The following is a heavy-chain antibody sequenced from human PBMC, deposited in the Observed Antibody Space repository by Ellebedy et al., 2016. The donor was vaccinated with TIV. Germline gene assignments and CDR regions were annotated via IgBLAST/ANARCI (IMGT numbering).Heavy chain of an antibody. CDR3: ASTYGSGTQGFDY. Sequence: GESLKISXKGSAYSFTSYWIGWVRQMPGKGLEWMGSIYPGDSDTRYSPSFQGQVTISADKSISTAYLQWSSLKASDTAMYYCASTYGSGTQGFDYWGQGTLVTVSS. D-gene: IGHD3-10*01. J-gene: IGHJ4*02. CDR2: IYPGDSDT. V-gene: IGHV5-51*01. CDR1: AYSFTSYW.